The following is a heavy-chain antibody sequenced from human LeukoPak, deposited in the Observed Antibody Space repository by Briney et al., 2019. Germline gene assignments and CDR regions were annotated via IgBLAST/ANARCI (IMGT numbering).Heavy chain of an antibody. Sequence: PSETLSLTCAVYGGSFSGYYWSWIRQPPGKGLEWIGEINRSGSTNYNPSLESRVTISVDTSKNQFSLKLSSVTAADTAVYYCARSVSYYRNLEYFQHWGQGTLVTVSS. CDR3: ARSVSYYRNLEYFQH. CDR1: GGSFSGYY. CDR2: INRSGST. D-gene: IGHD4-11*01. J-gene: IGHJ1*01. V-gene: IGHV4-34*01.